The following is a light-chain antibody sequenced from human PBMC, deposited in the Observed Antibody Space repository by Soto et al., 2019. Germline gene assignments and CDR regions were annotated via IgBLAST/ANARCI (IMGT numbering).Light chain of an antibody. CDR1: QSVSSSY. CDR2: GAS. CDR3: QQYGISPNT. Sequence: EIVLTQSPGTLSLSPGERATLSCRASQSVSSSYLAWYQQKPGQAPRLFIYGASSRATGIPDRFSGSGSGTDFTLTISRLEPEDFSVYYCQQYGISPNTFGQGTKVEIK. V-gene: IGKV3-20*01. J-gene: IGKJ1*01.